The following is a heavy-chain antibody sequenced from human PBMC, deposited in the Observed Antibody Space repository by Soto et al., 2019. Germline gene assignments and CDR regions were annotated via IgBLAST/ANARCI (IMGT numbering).Heavy chain of an antibody. V-gene: IGHV4-30-4*01. CDR3: ARAKTYFDY. J-gene: IGHJ4*02. CDR1: GGSISSGDYY. Sequence: SETLSLTCTVSGGSISSGDYYWSWIRQPPGKGLEWIGYIFYSGTTYYNPSLKSRVTISVDTSKNQFSLKLSSVTAADTAVYYCARAKTYFDYWGQGTLVTVSS. CDR2: IFYSGTT.